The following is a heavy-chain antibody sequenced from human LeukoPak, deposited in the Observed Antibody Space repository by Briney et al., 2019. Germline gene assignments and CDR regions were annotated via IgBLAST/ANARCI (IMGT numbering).Heavy chain of an antibody. J-gene: IGHJ6*04. V-gene: IGHV3-15*01. Sequence: PGGSLRLSCAASGFTFSNAWMSWVRQAPGKGLEWVGRIKSKTDGGTTDYAAPVKGRFTISRDDSKSIAYLQMNSLKTENTAVYYCTRDNFNPYPLLWFGESKMGVWGKGTTVTISS. CDR2: IKSKTDGGTT. CDR1: GFTFSNAW. D-gene: IGHD3-10*01. CDR3: TRDNFNPYPLLWFGESKMGV.